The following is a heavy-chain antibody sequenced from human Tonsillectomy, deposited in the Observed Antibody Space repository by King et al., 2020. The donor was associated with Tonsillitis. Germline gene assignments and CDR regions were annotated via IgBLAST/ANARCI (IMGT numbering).Heavy chain of an antibody. CDR2: IYTSGST. J-gene: IGHJ4*02. CDR3: ARDYYDSSGYLGY. Sequence: QLQESGPGLVKPSQTLSLTCTVSGGSISSGSYYWRWIRQPAGKGLEWIGRIYTSGSTNYNPSLKSRVTISVDTSKNQFSLKLSSVTAADTAVYYCARDYYDSSGYLGYCGQGTLVTVSS. CDR1: GGSISSGSYY. V-gene: IGHV4-61*02. D-gene: IGHD3-22*01.